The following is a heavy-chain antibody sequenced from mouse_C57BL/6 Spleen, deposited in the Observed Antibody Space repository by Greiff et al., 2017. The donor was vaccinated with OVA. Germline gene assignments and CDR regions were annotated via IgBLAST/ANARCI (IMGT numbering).Heavy chain of an antibody. D-gene: IGHD2-5*01. J-gene: IGHJ4*01. Sequence: VKVVESGAELARPGASVKLSCKASGYTFTSYGISWVKQRTGQGLEWIGEIYPRSGNTYYNEKFKGKATLTADKSSSTAYMELRSLTSEDSAVYFCARGSNYRDYWGQGTSVTVSS. CDR2: IYPRSGNT. CDR3: ARGSNYRDY. V-gene: IGHV1-81*01. CDR1: GYTFTSYG.